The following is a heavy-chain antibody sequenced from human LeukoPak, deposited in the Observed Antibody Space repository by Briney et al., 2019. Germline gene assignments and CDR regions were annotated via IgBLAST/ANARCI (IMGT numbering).Heavy chain of an antibody. D-gene: IGHD3-10*01. CDR3: ARDSSGQFRHFDY. Sequence: GGSLRLSCTASGFTFGDNAMSWFRQAPGKGLERVGVIRSKAHGGTTQYAASVMDRFSISRDDFNYIAYLQMNSLRAEDTAVYYCARDSSGQFRHFDYWGQGTLVTVSS. V-gene: IGHV3-49*03. CDR1: GFTFGDNA. CDR2: IRSKAHGGTT. J-gene: IGHJ4*02.